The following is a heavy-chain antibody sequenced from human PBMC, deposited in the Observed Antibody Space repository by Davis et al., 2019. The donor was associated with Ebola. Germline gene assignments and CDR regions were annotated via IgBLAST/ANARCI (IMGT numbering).Heavy chain of an antibody. D-gene: IGHD3-10*01. CDR3: ARAPTWSQINYYCFDY. Sequence: ASVKVSCKASAYTFTSYDINWVRQATGQGLEWMGWMNPNSGNTGYAQKFQGRVSMTRNTSISTAYMELSRLRSDDTAVYYCARAPTWSQINYYCFDYWGQGTLVTVSS. CDR2: MNPNSGNT. V-gene: IGHV1-8*01. CDR1: AYTFTSYD. J-gene: IGHJ4*02.